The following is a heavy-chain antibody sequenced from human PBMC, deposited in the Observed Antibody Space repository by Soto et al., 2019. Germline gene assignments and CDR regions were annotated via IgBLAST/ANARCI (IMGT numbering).Heavy chain of an antibody. J-gene: IGHJ5*02. CDR1: GYTFTGYY. CDR3: ARAPLPGAARPSNWFDP. CDR2: INPSGGST. Sequence: ASVKVSCKASGYTFTGYYMHWVRQAPGQGLEWMGIINPSGGSTSYAQKFQGRVTMTRDTSTSTVYMELSSLRSEDTAVYYCARAPLPGAARPSNWFDPWGQGTLVTVSS. V-gene: IGHV1-46*01. D-gene: IGHD6-6*01.